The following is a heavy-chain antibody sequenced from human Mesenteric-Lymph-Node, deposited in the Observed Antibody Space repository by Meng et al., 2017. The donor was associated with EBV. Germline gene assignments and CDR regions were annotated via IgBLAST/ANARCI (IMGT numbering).Heavy chain of an antibody. D-gene: IGHD3-10*01. CDR2: VYPSGST. Sequence: QAHRQELGPGLVKPSGTLTPTCVVSGDSHDNNHWWSWVRQTPGKGLEWIGEVYPSGSTNNNPSLKSRTTISLDKSRNQFSLKMRSVTAADTAVYYCATTNYYGSGSYFGWGQGTLVTVSS. J-gene: IGHJ4*02. CDR3: ATTNYYGSGSYFG. CDR1: GDSHDNNHW. V-gene: IGHV4-4*02.